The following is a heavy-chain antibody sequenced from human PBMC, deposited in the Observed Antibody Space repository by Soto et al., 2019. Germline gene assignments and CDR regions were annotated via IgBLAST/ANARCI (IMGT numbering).Heavy chain of an antibody. CDR3: ASSIVATTAEY. V-gene: IGHV4-59*08. J-gene: IGHJ4*02. D-gene: IGHD5-12*01. Sequence: SETLSLTCTVSGGSISSYYWSWIRQPPGKGLEWIGYIYYSGSTNYNPSLKSRVTISVDTSKNQFSLKLSSVTAADTAVYYCASSIVATTAEYWGQGTLVTVSS. CDR1: GGSISSYY. CDR2: IYYSGST.